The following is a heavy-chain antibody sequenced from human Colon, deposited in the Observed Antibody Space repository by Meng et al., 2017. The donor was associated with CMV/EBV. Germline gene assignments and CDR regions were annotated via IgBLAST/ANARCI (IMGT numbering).Heavy chain of an antibody. CDR3: AREFWAVAGA. V-gene: IGHV3-30*04. J-gene: IGHJ5*02. CDR1: GFTFSSYA. Sequence: GGSLRLSCAASGFTFSSYAMHWVRQAPGKGLEWVAVISYDGSNKYYADSVKGRFTIFRDNSKNTLYLQMNSLRAEDTAVYYCAREFWAVAGAWGQGTLVTVSS. CDR2: ISYDGSNK. D-gene: IGHD6-19*01.